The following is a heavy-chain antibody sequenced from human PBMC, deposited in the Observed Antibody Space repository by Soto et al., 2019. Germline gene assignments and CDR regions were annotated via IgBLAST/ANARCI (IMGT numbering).Heavy chain of an antibody. D-gene: IGHD6-19*01. V-gene: IGHV3-11*01. Sequence: PGGSLRLSCAASGFTFSDYYMSWIRQAPGKGLEWVSYISSSGSTIYYADSVKGRFTISRDNAKNSLYLQMNSLRAEDTAVYYCARDPALSLQYSSGWYFDYWGQGTLVTVSS. CDR1: GFTFSDYY. CDR3: ARDPALSLQYSSGWYFDY. J-gene: IGHJ4*02. CDR2: ISSSGSTI.